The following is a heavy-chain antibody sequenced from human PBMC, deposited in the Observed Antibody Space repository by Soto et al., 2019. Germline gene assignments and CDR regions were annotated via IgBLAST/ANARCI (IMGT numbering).Heavy chain of an antibody. CDR2: IEHSGTT. CDR3: ARESGGSRSFQH. CDR1: GGSISSYD. V-gene: IGHV4-59*01. J-gene: IGHJ1*01. Sequence: QVQLQESGPGLVTPSETLSLTCTVSGGSISSYDWSWIRQRPGRGLEWVGYIEHSGTTNYNPSLRNRVTISIDTSKNQFSRKLASVPAADAAVYYCARESGGSRSFQHGGQGTLVTVSS. D-gene: IGHD3-10*01.